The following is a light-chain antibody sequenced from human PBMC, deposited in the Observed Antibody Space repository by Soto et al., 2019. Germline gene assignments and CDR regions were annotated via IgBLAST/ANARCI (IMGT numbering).Light chain of an antibody. CDR2: GAS. V-gene: IGKV3-15*01. CDR3: QHYNNWPPDWT. CDR1: QSVGSN. J-gene: IGKJ1*01. Sequence: EIVMTQSPATLSVSPGDRAALSCRASQSVGSNLAWYQQKPGQAPRLLIYGASTRATGIPARFSGSESGTEFALTNSRLQSEEFAIYFCQHYNNWPPDWTFGQGTKVEIK.